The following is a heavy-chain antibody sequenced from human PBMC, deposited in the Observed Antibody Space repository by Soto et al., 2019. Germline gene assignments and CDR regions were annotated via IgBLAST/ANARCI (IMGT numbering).Heavy chain of an antibody. Sequence: HPGGSLRLSCAASGFTFSSYWMSWVRQAPGKGLEWVANIKQDGSEKYYVDSVEGRFTISRDNAKNSLYLQMNSLRAEDTAVYYCARHGSGSPFREVFFYYYYYMDVWGKRTTVTVSS. CDR3: ARHGSGSPFREVFFYYYYYMDV. CDR2: IKQDGSEK. D-gene: IGHD3-10*01. CDR1: GFTFSSYW. J-gene: IGHJ6*03. V-gene: IGHV3-7*01.